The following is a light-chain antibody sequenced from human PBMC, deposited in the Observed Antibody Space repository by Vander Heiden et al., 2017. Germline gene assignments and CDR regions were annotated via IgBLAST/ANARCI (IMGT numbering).Light chain of an antibody. CDR1: SSNIGRSY. Sequence: QPVLTQPPSVSGPPGPRCTISCSGSSSNIGRSYVYWYRQLPGTAPKLLIYENNQRPSWVPDRSSGSKSGTSASLAISGLRSADEADYYCAAGDDGLTGPTFGGGTKLTVL. V-gene: IGLV1-47*01. CDR3: AAGDDGLTGPT. J-gene: IGLJ2*01. CDR2: ENN.